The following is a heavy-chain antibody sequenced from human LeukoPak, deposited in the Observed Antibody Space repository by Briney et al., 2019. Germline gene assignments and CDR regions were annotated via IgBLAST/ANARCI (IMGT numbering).Heavy chain of an antibody. CDR2: IHSSGST. V-gene: IGHV4-4*07. J-gene: IGHJ3*01. CDR1: GGSINTYY. CDR3: ARDREEGAFDV. D-gene: IGHD1-26*01. Sequence: KASETLSLTCSVSGGSINTYYWSCIRRPAGKGLEWIGRIHSSGSTHYNPSLKSRVTMSLDTSKNQFSLKLTSVTAADTAVYYCARDREEGAFDVWGQGTMVTVSS.